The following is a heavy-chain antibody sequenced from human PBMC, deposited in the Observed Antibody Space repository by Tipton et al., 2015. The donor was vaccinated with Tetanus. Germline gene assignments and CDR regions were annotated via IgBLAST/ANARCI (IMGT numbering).Heavy chain of an antibody. V-gene: IGHV1-18*01. Sequence: QSGPEVKKPGASVKVSCKASGYTFNTFGISWVRQAPGQGLEWMGWISVYNGNTNYAQKVQGRVTMTTDTPTSTAYMELRSLRSDDTAVYYCATDYFDTSGSPFDIWGQGTMVIVSS. CDR3: ATDYFDTSGSPFDI. J-gene: IGHJ3*02. CDR1: GYTFNTFG. D-gene: IGHD3-22*01. CDR2: ISVYNGNT.